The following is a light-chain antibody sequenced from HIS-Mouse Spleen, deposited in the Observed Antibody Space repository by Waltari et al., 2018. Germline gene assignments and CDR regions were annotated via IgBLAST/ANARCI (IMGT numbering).Light chain of an antibody. CDR2: EGS. Sequence: QSALTQPASVSGSPGQSITIYCTGPSSDVGSYNLVSWYQQHPGKAPNLMIYEGSKRPSGVSNRFSGSKSGNTASLTISGLQAEDEADYYCCSYAGSSTYWVFGGGTKLTVL. CDR3: CSYAGSSTYWV. CDR1: SSDVGSYNL. V-gene: IGLV2-23*01. J-gene: IGLJ3*02.